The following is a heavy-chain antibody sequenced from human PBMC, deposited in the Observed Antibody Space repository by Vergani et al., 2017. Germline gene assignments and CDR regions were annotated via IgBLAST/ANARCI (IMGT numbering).Heavy chain of an antibody. CDR3: ARGNCGVNCPKYNWLAP. D-gene: IGHD2-21*01. V-gene: IGHV4-61*02. CDR2: IYPNGNG. Sequence: QVKLQESGPGLLKPSQTLSLTCTVSGESIRSGSHYWTWIRQPAGRGLEWIGCIYPNGNGNYNESLRSRLTMSIDTSRSQFSLSLSSVTAADTAVYYCARGNCGVNCPKYNWLAPWGRGILVTVSS. J-gene: IGHJ5*02. CDR1: GESIRSGSHY.